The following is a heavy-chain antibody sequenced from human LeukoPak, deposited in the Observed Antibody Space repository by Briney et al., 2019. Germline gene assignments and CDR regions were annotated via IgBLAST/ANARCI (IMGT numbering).Heavy chain of an antibody. CDR2: IIPIFGTA. D-gene: IGHD3-22*01. V-gene: IGHV1-69*05. J-gene: IGHJ4*02. Sequence: GASVKVSCKASGYTFTIYGISWVRQAPGQGLEWMGGIIPIFGTANYAQKFQGRVTITTDESTSTAYMELSSLRSEDTAVYYCAAYYDSSGYYYSFDYWGQGTLVTVSS. CDR3: AAYYDSSGYYYSFDY. CDR1: GYTFTIYG.